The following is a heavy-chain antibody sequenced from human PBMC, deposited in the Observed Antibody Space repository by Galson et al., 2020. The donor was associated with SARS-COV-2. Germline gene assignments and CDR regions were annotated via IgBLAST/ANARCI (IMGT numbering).Heavy chain of an antibody. CDR3: ARMVVRGVTYDY. CDR2: IDWDDDK. J-gene: IGHJ4*02. D-gene: IGHD3-10*01. CDR1: GFSLSTSGMC. Sequence: SGPTLVKPTQTLTLTCTFSGFSLSTSGMCVSWIRQPPGKALEWLARIDWDDDKYYSTSLKTRLTSSKDTSKNQVVLTMTNMDPVDTATYYCARMVVRGVTYDYWGQGTLVTVSS. V-gene: IGHV2-70*11.